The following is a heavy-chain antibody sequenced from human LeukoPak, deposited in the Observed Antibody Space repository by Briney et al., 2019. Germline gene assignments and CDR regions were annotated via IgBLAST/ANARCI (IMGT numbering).Heavy chain of an antibody. D-gene: IGHD6-6*01. CDR2: INSDGSST. CDR1: GFTFSIYW. Sequence: GGSLRLSCAASGFTFSIYWMHWVRQAPGKGLVWVSRINSDGSSTSYADSVKGRFTISRDNAKNTLYLQMNSLRAEDTAVYYCAREQLVPYYYYGMDVWGQGTTVTVSS. V-gene: IGHV3-74*01. J-gene: IGHJ6*02. CDR3: AREQLVPYYYYGMDV.